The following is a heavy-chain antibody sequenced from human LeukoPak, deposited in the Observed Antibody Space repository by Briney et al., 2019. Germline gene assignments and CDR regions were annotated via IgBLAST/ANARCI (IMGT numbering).Heavy chain of an antibody. J-gene: IGHJ4*02. D-gene: IGHD6-19*01. V-gene: IGHV3-48*01. Sequence: PGGSLRLSCAASGFTFSSYSMNWVRQAPGKGLEWVSYISSSSSTIYYADSVKGRFTISRDNAKNSLYLQMNSLRAEDTAVYYCAGDFTGYSSGWYPKNIDYWGQGTLVTVSS. CDR1: GFTFSSYS. CDR3: AGDFTGYSSGWYPKNIDY. CDR2: ISSSSSTI.